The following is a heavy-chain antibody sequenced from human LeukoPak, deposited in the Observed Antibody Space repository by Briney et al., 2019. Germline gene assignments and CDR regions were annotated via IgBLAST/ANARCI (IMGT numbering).Heavy chain of an antibody. J-gene: IGHJ4*02. CDR2: ISSSSSTI. V-gene: IGHV3-48*02. CDR1: GFTFSSYS. CDR3: ARVFRDYDGERCFDY. Sequence: GGSLRLSCAASGFTFSSYSMNWVRQAPGKGLEWVSYISSSSSTIYYADSVKGRFTVSRDNAKNSLYLQMNSLRDEDTAVYYCARVFRDYDGERCFDYWGQGTLVTVSS. D-gene: IGHD4-17*01.